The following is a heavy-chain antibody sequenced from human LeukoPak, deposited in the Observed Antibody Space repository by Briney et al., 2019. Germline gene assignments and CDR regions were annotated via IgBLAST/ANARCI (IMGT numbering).Heavy chain of an antibody. CDR1: GYTFTGYY. CDR3: AAHRYSGSFLFDY. V-gene: IGHV1-2*02. D-gene: IGHD1-26*01. Sequence: ASVKVSCKASGYTFTGYYIHWVRQVPGQGLEWMGWINPNSGGTNYAQKFQGRVTMTRDTSISTAYMELSRLRSDDTAVYYCAAHRYSGSFLFDYWGQGTLVTVSS. CDR2: INPNSGGT. J-gene: IGHJ4*02.